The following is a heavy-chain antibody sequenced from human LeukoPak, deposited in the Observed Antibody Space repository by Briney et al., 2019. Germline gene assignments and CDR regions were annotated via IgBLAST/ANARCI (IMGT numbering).Heavy chain of an antibody. CDR3: AKVRVVGDYNWFFDL. V-gene: IGHV3-23*01. J-gene: IGHJ2*01. CDR1: GFTFSSYA. D-gene: IGHD4-17*01. Sequence: GGSLRLSCAASGFTFSSYAMSWVRQAPGKGLEWVSALVGSGASTYYADSVKGRFTISRDNSKNTLHLQMNSLRAEDTAIYHCAKVRVVGDYNWFFDLWGRGTLVTVSS. CDR2: LVGSGAST.